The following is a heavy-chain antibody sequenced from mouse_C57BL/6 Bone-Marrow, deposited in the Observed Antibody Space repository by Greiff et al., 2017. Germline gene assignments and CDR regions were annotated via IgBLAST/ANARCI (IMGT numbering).Heavy chain of an antibody. CDR1: GYTFTSYW. D-gene: IGHD2-12*01. CDR2: IDPNSGGT. CDR3: ALLQYLCFDV. J-gene: IGHJ1*03. V-gene: IGHV1-72*01. Sequence: VQLQQPGAELVKPGASVKLSCKASGYTFTSYWMHWVKQRPGRGLEWIGRIDPNSGGTKYNEKFKSKATLTVDKPSSTAYMQLSSLTSENSAVYYCALLQYLCFDVWGTGTTVTVSS.